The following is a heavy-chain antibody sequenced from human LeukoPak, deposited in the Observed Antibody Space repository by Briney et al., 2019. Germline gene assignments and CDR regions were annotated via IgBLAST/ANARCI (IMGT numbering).Heavy chain of an antibody. V-gene: IGHV3-74*01. Sequence: QSGGSLRLSCAASGFTFSPYWMHWVRQAPGKGLVWVSRINSDGRSTSYADSVKGRFTISRDNAKNTLYLQMNSLRAEDTAVYYCARRYYDSSGYDFYFDYWGQGTLVTVSS. CDR2: INSDGRST. D-gene: IGHD3-22*01. CDR1: GFTFSPYW. J-gene: IGHJ4*02. CDR3: ARRYYDSSGYDFYFDY.